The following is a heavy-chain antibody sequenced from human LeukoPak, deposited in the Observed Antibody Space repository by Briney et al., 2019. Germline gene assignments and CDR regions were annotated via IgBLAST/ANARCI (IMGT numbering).Heavy chain of an antibody. CDR1: DGSINGYY. CDR3: ARHSGHSSTNDAFDI. V-gene: IGHV4-59*01. Sequence: PSETLSLTCTVSDGSINGYYWSWIRQPPGEGLDWIGYMYSGGTTNYSPSLKSRVTISEDMSKNQFSLKLTSVTAADTAVYYCARHSGHSSTNDAFDIWGQGTMVIVSS. CDR2: MYSGGTT. D-gene: IGHD6-13*01. J-gene: IGHJ3*02.